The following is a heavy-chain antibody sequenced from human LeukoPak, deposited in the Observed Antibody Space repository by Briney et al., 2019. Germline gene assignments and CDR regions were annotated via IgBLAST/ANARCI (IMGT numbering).Heavy chain of an antibody. CDR3: ARVIDSSGYYSNWFDP. J-gene: IGHJ5*02. Sequence: ASVKVSCKASGYTFTSYYMHWVRQAPGQGLEWMGIINPSGGSTSYAQKFQGRVTMTRDTSTSTVYMGLSSLRSEDTAVYYCARVIDSSGYYSNWFDPWGQGTLVTVSS. D-gene: IGHD3-22*01. CDR1: GYTFTSYY. CDR2: INPSGGST. V-gene: IGHV1-46*01.